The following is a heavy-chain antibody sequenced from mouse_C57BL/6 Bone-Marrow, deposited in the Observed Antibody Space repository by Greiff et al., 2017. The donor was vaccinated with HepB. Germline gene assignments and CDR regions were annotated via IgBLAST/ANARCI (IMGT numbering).Heavy chain of an antibody. D-gene: IGHD2-4*01. CDR3: TAGSDYDGFAY. CDR2: IDPENGDT. J-gene: IGHJ3*01. CDR1: GFNIKDDY. Sequence: EVQLQESGAELVRPGASVKLSCTASGFNIKDDYMHWVKQRPEQGLEWIGWIDPENGDTDYASKFQGKATITADTSSNTAYLKLSSLTSEDTAVYYCTAGSDYDGFAYGGQGTLITVSA. V-gene: IGHV14-4*01.